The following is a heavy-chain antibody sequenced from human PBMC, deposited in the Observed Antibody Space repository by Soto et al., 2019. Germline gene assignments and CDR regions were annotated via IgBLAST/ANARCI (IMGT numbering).Heavy chain of an antibody. CDR3: ARLLGHYDSSGSHPAYFDY. CDR1: GYTFTSYG. J-gene: IGHJ4*02. CDR2: ISAYNGNT. V-gene: IGHV1-18*01. Sequence: ASVKVSCKASGYTFTSYGISWVRQAPGQGLEWMGWISAYNGNTNYAQKLQGRVTMTTDTSTSTAYMELRSLRSDDTAVYYCARLLGHYDSSGSHPAYFDYWGQGTLVTVSS. D-gene: IGHD3-22*01.